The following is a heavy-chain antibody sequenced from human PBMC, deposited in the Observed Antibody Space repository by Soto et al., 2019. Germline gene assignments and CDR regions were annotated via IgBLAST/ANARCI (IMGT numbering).Heavy chain of an antibody. D-gene: IGHD6-19*01. J-gene: IGHJ2*01. CDR1: GFTFSSYW. CDR2: MNSDGRST. CDR3: PRTGQWLVPHWYFDL. V-gene: IGHV3-74*01. Sequence: EVQLVESGGGLVQPGGSLRLSCAASGFTFSSYWMHWVRQAPGKGLVWVSRMNSDGRSTSYEDSVKGRCTISRYNVKNTVYLQMNSLRAEDKPVYYCPRTGQWLVPHWYFDLWGRGTLVTVSS.